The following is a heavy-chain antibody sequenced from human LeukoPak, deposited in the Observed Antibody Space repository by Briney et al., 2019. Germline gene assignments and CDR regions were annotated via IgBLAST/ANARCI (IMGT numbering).Heavy chain of an antibody. CDR1: GGTFSSYA. J-gene: IGHJ4*02. CDR2: IIPIFGTA. CDR3: ARNYDSSGYLFDY. Sequence: ASVKVSCKASGGTFSSYAISWVRQAPGQGLEWMGGIIPIFGTANYAQKFQGRVTITADESTSTAYMELSSLRSEDTAVYYCARNYDSSGYLFDYWGQGTLVTVSS. V-gene: IGHV1-69*13. D-gene: IGHD3-22*01.